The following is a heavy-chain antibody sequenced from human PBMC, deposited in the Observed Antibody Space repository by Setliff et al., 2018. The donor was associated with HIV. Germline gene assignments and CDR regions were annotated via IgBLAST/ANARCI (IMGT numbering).Heavy chain of an antibody. J-gene: IGHJ3*02. CDR3: ARAEMATIVAFDI. Sequence: SETLSLTCTVSGGSVSSTNYYWSWIRQPPGKGLEWIGYVYSSGSTKYNPSLTSRVTISVDTSKNHFSLKLTSVTAADTAVYYCARAEMATIVAFDIWGQGTMVTVSS. CDR1: GGSVSSTNYY. V-gene: IGHV4-61*03. CDR2: VYSSGST. D-gene: IGHD5-12*01.